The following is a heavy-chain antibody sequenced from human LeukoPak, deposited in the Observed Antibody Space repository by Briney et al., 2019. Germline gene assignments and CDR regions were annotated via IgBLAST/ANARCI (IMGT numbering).Heavy chain of an antibody. Sequence: GGSLRLSCAASGFTFSGSAMHWVRQASGKGLEWVGRIRSKANSYATAYAASVKGRFTISRDDSKNTAYLQMNSLKTEDTAVYYSTRPTDDSGYWGQGTLVTVSS. J-gene: IGHJ4*02. CDR1: GFTFSGSA. CDR3: TRPTDDSGY. D-gene: IGHD1-1*01. CDR2: IRSKANSYAT. V-gene: IGHV3-73*01.